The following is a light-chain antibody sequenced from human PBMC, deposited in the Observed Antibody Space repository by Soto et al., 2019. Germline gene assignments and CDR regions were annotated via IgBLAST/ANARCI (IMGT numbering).Light chain of an antibody. J-gene: IGLJ3*02. CDR3: QSYDSSLGGWV. V-gene: IGLV1-40*01. Sequence: QSVLTQPPSVSGAPGQRVTISCTGSSSNIVAIYDVHWYQQLPGTAPKLLIYGNTNRPSGVPDRFSGSKSGTSASLAITGLQAEDEADYYCQSYDSSLGGWVFGEGTKLTVL. CDR1: SSNIVAIYD. CDR2: GNT.